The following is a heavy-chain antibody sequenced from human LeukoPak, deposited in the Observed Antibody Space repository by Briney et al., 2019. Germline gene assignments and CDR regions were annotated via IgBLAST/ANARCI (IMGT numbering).Heavy chain of an antibody. J-gene: IGHJ4*02. Sequence: SETLSLTCTVSGGSISSGSYYWSWIRQPAGKGLEWIGRIYTSGSTNYNPSLKSRVTISVDTSKNQFSLKLSSVTAADTAVYYCAREYYYDSSTQFDYWGQGTLVTVSS. CDR3: AREYYYDSSTQFDY. CDR2: IYTSGST. V-gene: IGHV4-61*02. D-gene: IGHD3-22*01. CDR1: GGSISSGSYY.